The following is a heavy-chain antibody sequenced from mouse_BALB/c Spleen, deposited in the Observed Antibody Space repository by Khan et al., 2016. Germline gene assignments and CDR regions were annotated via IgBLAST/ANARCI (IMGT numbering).Heavy chain of an antibody. V-gene: IGHV3-2*02. CDR3: ARDYYGSSYIDY. Sequence: EVQLQESGPGLVKPSQSLSLTCTVTGYSITSDYAWNWIRQFPGNKLEWMGYISYSGSTSYNPSLKSRISITRDTSKNQFFLQLNSVTTEDTATYYCARDYYGSSYIDYWSQGTTLTVSS. J-gene: IGHJ2*01. CDR2: ISYSGST. D-gene: IGHD1-1*01. CDR1: GYSITSDYA.